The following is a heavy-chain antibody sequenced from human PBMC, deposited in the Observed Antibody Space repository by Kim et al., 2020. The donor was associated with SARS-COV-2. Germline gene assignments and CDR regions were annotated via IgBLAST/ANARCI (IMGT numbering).Heavy chain of an antibody. CDR2: GSSS. D-gene: IGHD2-15*01. J-gene: IGHJ4*02. Sequence: GSSSSYADFVEGRFTISRDNARNTLYLQMNSLRDEDTAVYDCARGSGGFDYWGQGTVVTVSS. CDR3: ARGSGGFDY. V-gene: IGHV3-74*01.